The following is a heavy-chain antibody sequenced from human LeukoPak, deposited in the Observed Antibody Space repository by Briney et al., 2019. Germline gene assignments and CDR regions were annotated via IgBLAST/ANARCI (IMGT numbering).Heavy chain of an antibody. V-gene: IGHV4-34*01. J-gene: IGHJ4*02. CDR1: GGSFSGYY. CDR3: ASRDTAMVTVDY. Sequence: PSETLSLTCAVYGGSFSGYYWSWIRQPPGKGLEWIGEINHSGSTNYNPSLKSRVTIPVDTSKNQFSLKLSSVTAADTAVYYCASRDTAMVTVDYWGQGTLVTVSS. CDR2: INHSGST. D-gene: IGHD5-18*01.